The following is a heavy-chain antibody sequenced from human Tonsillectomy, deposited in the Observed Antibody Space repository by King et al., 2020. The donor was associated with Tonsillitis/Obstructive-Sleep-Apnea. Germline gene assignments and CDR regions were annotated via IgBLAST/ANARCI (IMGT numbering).Heavy chain of an antibody. CDR1: GFTFSNAW. V-gene: IGHV3-15*01. J-gene: IGHJ3*02. CDR3: TRAYYYDGSGYGI. Sequence: VQLVESGGGLVKPGGSLRLSCAASGFTFSNAWMSWVRQAPGKGLEWVGRIKSKTDGGTTDYAAPVKGRFTISRNDSKNTLYLQMNSLKTEDTAVYYCTRAYYYDGSGYGIWGQGTMVTVSS. D-gene: IGHD3-22*01. CDR2: IKSKTDGGTT.